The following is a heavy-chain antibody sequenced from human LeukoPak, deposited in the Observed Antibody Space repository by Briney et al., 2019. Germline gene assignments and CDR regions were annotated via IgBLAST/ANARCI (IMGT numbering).Heavy chain of an antibody. D-gene: IGHD2-2*01. Sequence: PSETLSLTCAVYGGSFSGYYWSWIRQPPGKGLEWIGEINHSGSTNYNPSLKSRVTISVDTSKNQFSLKLSSVTAADTAVYYCASQVVPAAPYYYGMDVWGQGTTVTVSS. CDR1: GGSFSGYY. V-gene: IGHV4-34*01. J-gene: IGHJ6*02. CDR3: ASQVVPAAPYYYGMDV. CDR2: INHSGST.